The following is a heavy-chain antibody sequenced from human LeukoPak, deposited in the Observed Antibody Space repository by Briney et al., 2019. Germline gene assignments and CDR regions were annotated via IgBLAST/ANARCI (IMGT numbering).Heavy chain of an antibody. CDR3: AKVPTRYDFWSGYQDY. CDR2: ISGSGGST. D-gene: IGHD3-3*01. Sequence: QPGGSLRLSCAASGFTFSGYAMSWVRQAPGKGLEWVSAISGSGGSTYYADSVKGRFTISRDNSKNTLYLQMNSLRAEDTAVYYCAKVPTRYDFWSGYQDYWGQGTLVTVSS. CDR1: GFTFSGYA. V-gene: IGHV3-23*01. J-gene: IGHJ4*02.